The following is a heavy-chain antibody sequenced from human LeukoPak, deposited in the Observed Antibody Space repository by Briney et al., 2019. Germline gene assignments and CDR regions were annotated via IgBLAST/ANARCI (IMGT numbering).Heavy chain of an antibody. Sequence: PGGSLRLSCAASGFTFSNYWMTWVRQAPGKGLEWVANIKQDGSDKYYMDSVKGRFTISRDNARNSLYLQMNGLRAEDTAVYYCARDLDVVRLLGIMAYDAFDIWGQGTMVTVSS. D-gene: IGHD3-16*01. CDR2: IKQDGSDK. V-gene: IGHV3-7*01. J-gene: IGHJ3*02. CDR3: ARDLDVVRLLGIMAYDAFDI. CDR1: GFTFSNYW.